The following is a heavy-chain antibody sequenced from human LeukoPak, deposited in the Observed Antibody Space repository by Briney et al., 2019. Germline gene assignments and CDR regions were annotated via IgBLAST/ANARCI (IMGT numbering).Heavy chain of an antibody. D-gene: IGHD6-13*01. J-gene: IGHJ4*02. V-gene: IGHV6-1*01. CDR1: GDSVSRDTAA. CDR3: ARDRGGSSWYYLDN. CDR2: TYYRSKWYN. Sequence: SQTISLTCAISGDSVSRDTAAWNWVRQSPSRGLEWLGRTYYRSKWYNDYAVSVKSRITINPDTSKNQFSLQLNSVTPEDTAVYYCARDRGGSSWYYLDNWGQGSLVTVSS.